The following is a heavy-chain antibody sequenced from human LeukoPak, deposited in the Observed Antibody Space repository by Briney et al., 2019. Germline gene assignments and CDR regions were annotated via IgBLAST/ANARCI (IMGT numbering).Heavy chain of an antibody. Sequence: GKSLRLSCVASGFSFSDSVIHWVRQAPGKGLEWVAVISHDVKTTYYADSAKGRFTISRDNSRNTVFLQMNRLRPEDTAVYYCVKEAYYGWGSSPTFYFDYWGQGTRVTVSS. V-gene: IGHV3-30*04. CDR1: GFSFSDSV. J-gene: IGHJ4*02. CDR3: VKEAYYGWGSSPTFYFDY. CDR2: ISHDVKTT. D-gene: IGHD3-10*01.